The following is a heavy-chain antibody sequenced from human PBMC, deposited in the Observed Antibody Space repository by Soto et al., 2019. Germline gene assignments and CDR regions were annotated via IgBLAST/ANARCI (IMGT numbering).Heavy chain of an antibody. J-gene: IGHJ3*02. CDR2: INHSGRT. CDR1: GGSFSGYY. V-gene: IGHV4-34*01. D-gene: IGHD3-10*01. Sequence: SETLSLTCAVYGGSFSGYYWSWIRQPPGKGLEWIGEINHSGRTNYNPSLKSRVTISVDTSKNQFSLKLSSVTAADTAVYYCARLRFGKAFDIWGQGTMVTVSS. CDR3: ARLRFGKAFDI.